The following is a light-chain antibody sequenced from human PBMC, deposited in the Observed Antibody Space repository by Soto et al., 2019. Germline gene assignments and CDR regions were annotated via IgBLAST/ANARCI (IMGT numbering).Light chain of an antibody. Sequence: EIVLTQSPGTLSLSPGERATLSCRASQSINNRYLAWYQQKPGQAPRLLIYGASSRATGIPDRFIGSGSGTDFTLTISRLEPEDFATYYCQQYNSLYTFGQGTKLEIK. CDR3: QQYNSLYT. J-gene: IGKJ2*01. CDR2: GAS. CDR1: QSINNRY. V-gene: IGKV3-20*01.